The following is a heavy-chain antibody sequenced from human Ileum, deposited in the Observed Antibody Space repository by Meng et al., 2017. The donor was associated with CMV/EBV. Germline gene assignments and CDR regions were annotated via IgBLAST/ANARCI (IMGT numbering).Heavy chain of an antibody. CDR2: IYWNDDK. Sequence: SGFSLSPSGVGVGWIRQPPGKALEWLALIYWNDDKRYSPSLKSRLTITKDTSKNQVVLTMTNMDPVDTATYYCAHHKYSSSWYYFDYWGQGTLVTVSS. CDR3: AHHKYSSSWYYFDY. J-gene: IGHJ4*02. D-gene: IGHD6-13*01. V-gene: IGHV2-5*01. CDR1: GFSLSPSGVG.